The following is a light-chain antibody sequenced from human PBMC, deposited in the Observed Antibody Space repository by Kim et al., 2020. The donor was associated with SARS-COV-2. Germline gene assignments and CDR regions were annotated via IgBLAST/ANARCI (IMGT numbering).Light chain of an antibody. CDR3: SAWDSSLSGWV. V-gene: IGLV10-54*01. J-gene: IGLJ3*02. CDR2: WTN. Sequence: ATLTCTGNSNDVGTQGAIWLQQHQGHTTKLLFYWTNNRPSGISEGLSGSRSGNTASLTITGIQPEDEADYYCSAWDSSLSGWVFGGGTQLTVL. CDR1: SNDVGTQG.